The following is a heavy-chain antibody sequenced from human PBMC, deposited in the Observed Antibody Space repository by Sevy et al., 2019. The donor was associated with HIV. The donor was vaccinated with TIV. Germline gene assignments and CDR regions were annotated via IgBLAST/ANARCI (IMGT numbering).Heavy chain of an antibody. CDR1: GFTFSTYT. D-gene: IGHD3-10*01. V-gene: IGHV3-21*01. CDR3: ARPYGSGSWEAFDI. Sequence: GGSLRLSCAASGFTFSTYTMNWVRQAPGKGLECVSSISSSSNYIYYADSVKGRFTISRDNAKNSLYLQMNSLRAEDTAVYYCARPYGSGSWEAFDIWGQGTMVTVSS. J-gene: IGHJ3*02. CDR2: ISSSSNYI.